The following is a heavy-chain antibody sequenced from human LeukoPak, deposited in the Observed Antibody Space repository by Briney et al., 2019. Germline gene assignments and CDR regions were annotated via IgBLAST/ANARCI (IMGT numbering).Heavy chain of an antibody. CDR1: GGSISSHY. D-gene: IGHD3-9*01. J-gene: IGHJ4*02. CDR3: ARVVKSGILTGGIDY. CDR2: IYYSGST. V-gene: IGHV4-59*11. Sequence: SETLSLTCTVSGGSISSHYWSWIRQPPEKGLEWIGYIYYSGSTNYNPSLKSRVTISVDTSKNQFSLKLSSVTAADTAVYYCARVVKSGILTGGIDYWGQGTLVTVSS.